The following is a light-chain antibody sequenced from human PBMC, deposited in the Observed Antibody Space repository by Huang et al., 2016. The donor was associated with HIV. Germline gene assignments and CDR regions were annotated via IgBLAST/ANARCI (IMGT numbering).Light chain of an antibody. CDR1: QSLRHSFGYDV. V-gene: IGKV2-28*01. CDR3: MQTLETPFT. Sequence: IVMTQSPLSLTVTPEEPASISCKSSQSLRHSFGYDVVNWYVQKPGQSPQLLISLGSDRASGVPDRFIGSGSGTDVTLKISSVEAEDAGVYFCMQTLETPFTFGPGTKVDIK. CDR2: LGS. J-gene: IGKJ3*01.